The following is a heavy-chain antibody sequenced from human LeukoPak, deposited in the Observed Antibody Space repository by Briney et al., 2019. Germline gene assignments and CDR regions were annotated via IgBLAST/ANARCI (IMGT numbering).Heavy chain of an antibody. Sequence: GRSLRLSCAASGFTFSSFGMHWVRQAPGKGLEWVAFISYDGSDKYNGDSVKGRFTISRDNSKNTLYLQMNSLRAEDTAVYYCAKSKEGRYCSSSSCHEFDYWGQGTVVTVSS. CDR1: GFTFSSFG. CDR2: ISYDGSDK. D-gene: IGHD2-2*01. CDR3: AKSKEGRYCSSSSCHEFDY. J-gene: IGHJ4*02. V-gene: IGHV3-30*18.